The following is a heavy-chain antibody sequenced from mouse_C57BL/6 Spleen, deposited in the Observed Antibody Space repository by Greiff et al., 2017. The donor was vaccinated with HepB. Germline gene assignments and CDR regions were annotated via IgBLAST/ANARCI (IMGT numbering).Heavy chain of an antibody. D-gene: IGHD1-1*01. CDR1: GYTFTDYY. V-gene: IGHV1-19*01. CDR3: ARSSSYWYFDV. J-gene: IGHJ1*03. CDR2: INPYNGGT. Sequence: EVKLMESGPVLVKPGASVKMSCKASGYTFTDYYMNWVKQSHGKSLEWIGVINPYNGGTSYNQKFKGKATLTVDKSSSTAYMELNSLTSEDSAVYYCARSSSYWYFDVWGTGTTVTVSS.